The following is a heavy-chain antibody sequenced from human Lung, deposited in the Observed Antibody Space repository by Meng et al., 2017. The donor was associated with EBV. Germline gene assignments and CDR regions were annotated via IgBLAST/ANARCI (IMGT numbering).Heavy chain of an antibody. D-gene: IGHD6-6*01. CDR3: AREYSSSSGLPGP. CDR2: IYDSGST. J-gene: IGHJ5*02. CDR1: VGSIRFCDYY. V-gene: IGHV4-30-4*08. Sequence: GPGPVTPPQPLSLTTTCAVGSIRFCDYYWSWIRQPPGKGLEWIGYIYDSGSTSYNPSLMSRVTISVDTSRNQFSLKLTSVTAADTAVYYCAREYSSSSGLPGPWGQGTLVTVSS.